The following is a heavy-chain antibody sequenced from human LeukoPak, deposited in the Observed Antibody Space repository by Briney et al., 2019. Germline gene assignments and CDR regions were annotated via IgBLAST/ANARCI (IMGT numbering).Heavy chain of an antibody. CDR1: GFIFSNYA. D-gene: IGHD6-13*01. CDR2: ITGRGDET. J-gene: IGHJ5*02. CDR3: AKGAAAGLVDWFDP. Sequence: GGSLRLSCAASGFIFSNYALMWVRQAPGKGLEWVSSITGRGDETFYADSVKGCFSLSRDNSKNMLYLQMYSLGAKDTAIYYCAKGAAAGLVDWFDPWGQGTLVTVSS. V-gene: IGHV3-23*01.